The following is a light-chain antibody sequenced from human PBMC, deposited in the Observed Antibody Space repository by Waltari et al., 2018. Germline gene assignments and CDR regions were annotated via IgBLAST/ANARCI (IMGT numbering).Light chain of an antibody. J-gene: IGLJ1*01. CDR3: SSYTRSTTPYV. Sequence: QSALTQPASVSGSPGQSITISCTGTSSDVGGYNYVSWYQQHPGKAPKIMLYGVSNRPSGLSNRFSGSKTGNTASLTFSGLQAQAEADYYCSSYTRSTTPYVFGTGTKVTVL. V-gene: IGLV2-14*01. CDR2: GVS. CDR1: SSDVGGYNY.